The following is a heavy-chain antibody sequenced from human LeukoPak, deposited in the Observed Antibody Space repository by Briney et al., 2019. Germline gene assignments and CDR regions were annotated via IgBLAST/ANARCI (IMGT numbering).Heavy chain of an antibody. D-gene: IGHD1-26*01. CDR3: ARVFSGATGYYFDY. J-gene: IGHJ4*02. CDR1: GYTFTSYG. Sequence: GASVKVSCKASGYTFTSYGISWVRQAPGQGLEWMGWISAYNGNTNYAQKLQGRVTMTTDTSTSTAYMELRSLRSDDTAVYHCARVFSGATGYYFDYWGQGTLVTVSS. CDR2: ISAYNGNT. V-gene: IGHV1-18*01.